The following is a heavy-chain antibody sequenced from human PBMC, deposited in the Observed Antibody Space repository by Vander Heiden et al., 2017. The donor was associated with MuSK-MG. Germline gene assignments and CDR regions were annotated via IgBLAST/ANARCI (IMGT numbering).Heavy chain of an antibody. Sequence: EVQRLESGGGLVQPGGSLRPSCAASGCAFSSYAMSWVRQAPGKGLEWVSAISGSGGSTYYADSVKGRFTISRDNSKNTLYLQMNSLRAEDTAVYYCAKSYDILTELGYWGQGPLVTVSS. CDR2: ISGSGGST. CDR1: GCAFSSYA. D-gene: IGHD3-9*01. J-gene: IGHJ4*02. CDR3: AKSYDILTELGY. V-gene: IGHV3-23*01.